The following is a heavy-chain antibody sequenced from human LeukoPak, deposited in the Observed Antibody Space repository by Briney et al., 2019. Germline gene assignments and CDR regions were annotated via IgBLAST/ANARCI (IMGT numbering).Heavy chain of an antibody. D-gene: IGHD1-7*01. CDR2: IRYDGSNK. CDR3: FGITVTDVPY. J-gene: IGHJ4*02. Sequence: PGGSLRLSCAASGLPFSHSGMHWVRQAPGKGLEWVAFIRYDGSNKYYADSVKGRFTISRDNSKNALYLQMNSLRGEDTAVYYCFGITVTDVPYWGQGTLVTVFS. CDR1: GLPFSHSG. V-gene: IGHV3-30*02.